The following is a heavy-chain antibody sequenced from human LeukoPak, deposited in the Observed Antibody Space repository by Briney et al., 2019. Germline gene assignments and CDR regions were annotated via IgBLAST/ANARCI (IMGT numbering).Heavy chain of an antibody. CDR3: ARENYFDY. V-gene: IGHV4-59*01. J-gene: IGHJ4*02. CDR1: GGSISSYY. Sequence: SETLSLTCTVSGGSISSYYWSWIRQPPGKGLEWIGYIYYSGSTKYNPSLKSRVTISVDTSKSQFSLKLSSVTAADTAVYYCARENYFDYWGQGTLVTVSS. CDR2: IYYSGST.